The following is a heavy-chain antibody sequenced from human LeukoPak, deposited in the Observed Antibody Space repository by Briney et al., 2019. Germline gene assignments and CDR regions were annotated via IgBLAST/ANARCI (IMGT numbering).Heavy chain of an antibody. CDR3: AKGGYRTILYYFDY. J-gene: IGHJ4*02. CDR2: ISSSSSYI. CDR1: GFTFSSYS. D-gene: IGHD2-2*02. V-gene: IGHV3-21*04. Sequence: GGSLRLSCAASGFTFSSYSMNWVRQAPGKGLEWVSSISSSSSYIYYADSVKGRFTISRDNAKNSLYLQMNSLRAEDMALYYCAKGGYRTILYYFDYWGQGTLVTVSS.